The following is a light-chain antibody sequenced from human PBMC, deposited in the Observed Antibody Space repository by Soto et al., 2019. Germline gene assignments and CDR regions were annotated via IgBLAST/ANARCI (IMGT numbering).Light chain of an antibody. CDR1: QSVSSN. Sequence: EIVMTQSPATLSVSPGERATLSCRASQSVSSNLAWYQQEPGQAPRLLIYGASTRATGIPARFSGSGSGTDFTLTISSLQSEDFAVYYCQQYNNWPWTFGQGTKVDIK. J-gene: IGKJ1*01. CDR2: GAS. V-gene: IGKV3-15*01. CDR3: QQYNNWPWT.